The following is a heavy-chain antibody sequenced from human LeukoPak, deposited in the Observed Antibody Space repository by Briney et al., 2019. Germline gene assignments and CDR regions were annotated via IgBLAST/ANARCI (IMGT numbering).Heavy chain of an antibody. V-gene: IGHV1-2*02. J-gene: IGHJ5*02. CDR3: ARADFIDAGPYLIGP. CDR1: GYGFTDYY. CDR2: INTKSGRT. Sequence: VASVTVSCKTSGYGFTDYYIHWVRQAPGQGLEWMGWINTKSGRTSSARKFQGRVTMTRDPSITTVYMDMAWLTSDDTAIYFCARADFIDAGPYLIGPWGQGTLVTVSS. D-gene: IGHD3-3*01.